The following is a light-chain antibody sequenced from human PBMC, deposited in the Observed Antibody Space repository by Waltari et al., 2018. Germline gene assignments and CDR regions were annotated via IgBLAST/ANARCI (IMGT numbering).Light chain of an antibody. V-gene: IGLV3-19*01. Sequence: SSELTQGPAVSVALGQTVKITCQGGSLRTSYASWYQVKPGQAPVLVLFGKDKRPSGIPDRIAGHTSGTTSSLTITGAQAEDEADYYCHSRKGSDNQVVFGGGTKVTVL. CDR3: HSRKGSDNQVV. CDR2: GKD. J-gene: IGLJ3*02. CDR1: SLRTSY.